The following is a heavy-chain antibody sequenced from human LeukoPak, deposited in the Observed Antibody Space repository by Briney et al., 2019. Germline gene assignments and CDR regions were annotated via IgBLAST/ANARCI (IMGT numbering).Heavy chain of an antibody. Sequence: GGSLRLSCAASGFTFSSYAMSWVRQAPEKGLEWVSGISGSGGSTYHADSVKGRFTISRDNAKNSLYLQMNSLRAEDTAVYYCARDRNDILTGYTAFDIWGQGTMVTVSS. V-gene: IGHV3-23*01. J-gene: IGHJ3*02. CDR1: GFTFSSYA. CDR3: ARDRNDILTGYTAFDI. CDR2: ISGSGGST. D-gene: IGHD3-9*01.